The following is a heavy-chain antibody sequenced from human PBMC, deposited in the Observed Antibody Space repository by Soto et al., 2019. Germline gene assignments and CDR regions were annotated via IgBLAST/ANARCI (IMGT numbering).Heavy chain of an antibody. D-gene: IGHD3-10*01. V-gene: IGHV1-69*01. CDR3: GSRVKDGMDGAAEF. CDR1: GGTFSTFV. CDR2: IVPLLRKA. J-gene: IGHJ4*02. Sequence: QVQLVQSGAEVKKPGSSVKVSCKASGGTFSTFVISWVRQAPGQGLEWVGGIVPLLRKADYAQKFQDRVTIIADESTSTAYMEMSSLRSVDTAMYYCGSRVKDGMDGAAEFWGLGTQVTVSS.